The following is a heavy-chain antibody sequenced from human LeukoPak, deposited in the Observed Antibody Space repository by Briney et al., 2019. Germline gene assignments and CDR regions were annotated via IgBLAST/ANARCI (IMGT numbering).Heavy chain of an antibody. CDR2: ISYDGSNK. CDR1: GFTFSSYG. D-gene: IGHD1-1*01. J-gene: IGHJ4*02. CDR3: AKAPPYKKYFDY. Sequence: PGGSLRLSCAASGFTFSSYGMHWVRQAPGKGLEWVAVISYDGSNKYYGDSVKGRFTISRDNSKNTLYLEMNSLRAEDTAVYYCAKAPPYKKYFDYWGQGTLVTVSS. V-gene: IGHV3-30*18.